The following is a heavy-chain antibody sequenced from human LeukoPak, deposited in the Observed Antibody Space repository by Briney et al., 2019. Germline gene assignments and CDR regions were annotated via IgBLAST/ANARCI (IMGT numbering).Heavy chain of an antibody. J-gene: IGHJ5*02. CDR1: GYTFTNYA. CDR3: ARDPQTYSSSRRGWFDP. D-gene: IGHD6-13*01. V-gene: IGHV7-4-1*02. Sequence: GASVKVSCKASGYTFTNYAMNWVRQAPGQGLEWMGWIKTNTGNPMYAQGFTGRFVFSLDTSVSTAYLQISSLKAEDTAVYYCARDPQTYSSSRRGWFDPWGQGTLVTVSS. CDR2: IKTNTGNP.